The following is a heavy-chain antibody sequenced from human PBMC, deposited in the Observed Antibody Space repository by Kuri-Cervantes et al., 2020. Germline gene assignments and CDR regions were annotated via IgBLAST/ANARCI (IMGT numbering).Heavy chain of an antibody. Sequence: LRLSCTVSGGSISSYYWSWIRQPAGKGLEWIGRIYTSGSTNYNPSLKSRVTMSVDTSKNQFSLKLSSVTAADTAVYYCVLTSGYTDYGWGGSWGQGTLVTVSS. CDR3: VLTSGYTDYGWGGS. V-gene: IGHV4-4*07. CDR2: IYTSGST. D-gene: IGHD4-17*01. CDR1: GGSISSYY. J-gene: IGHJ5*02.